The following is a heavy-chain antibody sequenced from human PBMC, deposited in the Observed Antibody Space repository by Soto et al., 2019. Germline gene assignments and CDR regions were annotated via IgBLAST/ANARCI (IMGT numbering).Heavy chain of an antibody. CDR2: ISYDGSKK. V-gene: IGHV3-30-3*01. CDR3: ARVPSSSGRAHFDY. Sequence: QVQLVESGGGVVQPGRSLRLSCAASGFTFSSYAMHWVRQAPGKGLEWVAVISYDGSKKYYADSVKGRFTISRDNSKNPLYLQMNSLRAEDTAVYYCARVPSSSGRAHFDYWGQGTLVTVSS. CDR1: GFTFSSYA. D-gene: IGHD2-15*01. J-gene: IGHJ4*02.